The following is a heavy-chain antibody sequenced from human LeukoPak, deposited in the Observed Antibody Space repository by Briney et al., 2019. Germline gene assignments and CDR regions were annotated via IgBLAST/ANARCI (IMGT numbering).Heavy chain of an antibody. CDR3: ARDKRRYCSAGSCYYYYGMDV. J-gene: IGHJ6*02. CDR1: GVSISGGGYY. D-gene: IGHD2-15*01. V-gene: IGHV4-31*03. CDR2: IYHSGST. Sequence: SETLSLTCTVSGVSISGGGYYWGWLRQHQGKGLDWIVYIYHSGSTYYNPSLKSRVTISVDTSKDQLSLMLSSATAADTAVYYCARDKRRYCSAGSCYYYYGMDVWGQGTTVTVSS.